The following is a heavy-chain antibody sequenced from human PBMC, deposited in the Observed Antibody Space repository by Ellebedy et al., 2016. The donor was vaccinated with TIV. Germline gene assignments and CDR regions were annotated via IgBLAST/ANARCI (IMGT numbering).Heavy chain of an antibody. CDR1: GFTFSSYA. V-gene: IGHV3-23*01. J-gene: IGHJ4*02. Sequence: PGGSLRLSCAASGFTFSSYAMSWVRQAPGKGLEWVSAISGNGVSTYYADSVKGRFTISRDNAKNSLYLQMNSLRAEDTARYFCARDPIRRYDYWGQGTLVTVSS. D-gene: IGHD4-17*01. CDR2: ISGNGVST. CDR3: ARDPIRRYDY.